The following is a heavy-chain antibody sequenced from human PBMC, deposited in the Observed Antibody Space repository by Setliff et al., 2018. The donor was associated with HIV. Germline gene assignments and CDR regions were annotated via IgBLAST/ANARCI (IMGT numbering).Heavy chain of an antibody. V-gene: IGHV3-21*06. CDR2: ISQSGDRI. D-gene: IGHD3-22*01. J-gene: IGHJ3*02. CDR3: ARESPYDTSGYYFGAFDI. CDR1: GIMFRSYW. Sequence: GGSLRLSCAASGIMFRSYWMGWVRQAPGKGLEWVSGISQSGDRIYYADSVKGRFTISRDNAKNSLYLQMNSLRAEDTAVYYCARESPYDTSGYYFGAFDIWGQGTMVTVSS.